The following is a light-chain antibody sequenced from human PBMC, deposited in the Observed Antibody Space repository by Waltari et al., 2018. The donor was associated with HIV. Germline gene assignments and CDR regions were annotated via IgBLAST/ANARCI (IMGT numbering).Light chain of an antibody. CDR1: SGHRSYA. CDR2: VTSDGSH. CDR3: QTWGTGIRV. V-gene: IGLV4-69*01. Sequence: QLVLTQSPSASAYLGASVKLTCTLSSGHRSYALAWHQQQPEKGPHYLMKVTSDGSHRKGDGIPDRFSGSGSGAERYLTISSLQSEDEAAYYCQTWGTGIRVFGGGTKLTVL. J-gene: IGLJ3*02.